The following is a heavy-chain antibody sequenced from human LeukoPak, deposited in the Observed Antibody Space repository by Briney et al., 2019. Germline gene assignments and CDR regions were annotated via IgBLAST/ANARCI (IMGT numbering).Heavy chain of an antibody. Sequence: GGSLRLSCAACGFTFSSYWMCWVGRAPGKGLEWVAKIKEDGSEKYYVDSVKGRFTISRDNAKNSLYLQMNSLRAEDTAVYYCASNYYDSSGYYDHRFDYWGQGTLVTVSS. CDR3: ASNYYDSSGYYDHRFDY. J-gene: IGHJ4*02. CDR1: GFTFSSYW. CDR2: IKEDGSEK. V-gene: IGHV3-7*01. D-gene: IGHD3-22*01.